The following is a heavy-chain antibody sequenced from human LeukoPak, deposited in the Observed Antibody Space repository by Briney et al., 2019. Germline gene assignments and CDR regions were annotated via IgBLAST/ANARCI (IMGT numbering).Heavy chain of an antibody. CDR3: ASLKDIVATISF. CDR2: IYYSGST. D-gene: IGHD5-12*01. Sequence: SETLSLTCTVSGGSISSYYWSWTRQPPGKGLEWIGSIYYSGSTYYNPSLKSRVTISVDTSKNQFSLKLSSVTAADTAVYYCASLKDIVATISFWGQGTLVTVSS. V-gene: IGHV4-59*05. CDR1: GGSISSYY. J-gene: IGHJ4*02.